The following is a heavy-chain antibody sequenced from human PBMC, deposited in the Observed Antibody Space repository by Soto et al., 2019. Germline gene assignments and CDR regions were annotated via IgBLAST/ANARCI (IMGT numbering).Heavy chain of an antibody. Sequence: QVQLQQWGAGLLKPSETLSLTCAVYGGSFSGYYWSWIRQPPGKGLEWIGEINHSGSTNYNPSLKSRVPISVDTSKNQFSLKLSSVTAADTAVYYCARGGDYYDSSGYPDAFDIWGQGTMVTVSS. CDR3: ARGGDYYDSSGYPDAFDI. J-gene: IGHJ3*02. D-gene: IGHD3-22*01. CDR1: GGSFSGYY. V-gene: IGHV4-34*01. CDR2: INHSGST.